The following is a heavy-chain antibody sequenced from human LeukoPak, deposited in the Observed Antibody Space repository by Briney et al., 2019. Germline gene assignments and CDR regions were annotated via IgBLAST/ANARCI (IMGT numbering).Heavy chain of an antibody. V-gene: IGHV3-64D*09. D-gene: IGHD1-14*01. CDR1: GFTFSGFA. J-gene: IGHJ4*02. Sequence: PGGSLRLSCAASGFTFSGFAMTWVRQDPGKGLEYVSAISGRGGSTYYADSLKGRSTISRDNSKNTLDLQMSSLRPEDTAAYYCVKVSGGTTNSHPDSWGQGTLVTVSS. CDR3: VKVSGGTTNSHPDS. CDR2: ISGRGGST.